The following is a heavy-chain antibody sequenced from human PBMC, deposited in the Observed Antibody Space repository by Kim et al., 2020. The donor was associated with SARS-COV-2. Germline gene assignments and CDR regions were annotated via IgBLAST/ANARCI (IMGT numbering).Heavy chain of an antibody. V-gene: IGHV4-39*01. J-gene: IGHJ4*02. CDR3: ARISGYDSNFDY. Sequence: YYNPTLKSRVTISVDTSKNQFSLKLSSVTAADTAVYYCARISGYDSNFDYWGQGTLVTVSS. D-gene: IGHD5-12*01.